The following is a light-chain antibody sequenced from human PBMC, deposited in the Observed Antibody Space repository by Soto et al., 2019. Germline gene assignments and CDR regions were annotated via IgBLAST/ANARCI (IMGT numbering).Light chain of an antibody. V-gene: IGLV2-23*02. Sequence: QSALTQPASVSGSPGQSITISSTGTSNDIGHYDLVSWFQHHPGKAPQVIIYQVTKRPSGVSDRFSGSRSGNTASLTISGLQTEDEADYYCCSYAGTSTFVFGIGTKLTVL. CDR2: QVT. CDR3: CSYAGTSTFV. CDR1: SNDIGHYDL. J-gene: IGLJ1*01.